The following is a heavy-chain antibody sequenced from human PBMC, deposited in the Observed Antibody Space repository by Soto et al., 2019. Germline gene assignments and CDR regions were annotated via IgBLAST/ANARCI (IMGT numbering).Heavy chain of an antibody. V-gene: IGHV4-34*01. CDR1: GGSFTDYK. D-gene: IGHD4-17*01. J-gene: IGHJ5*02. Sequence: QVQLRQWGAGLLKPSETLSLTCVVSGGSFTDYKWTWIRQSPEKGLEWIGEIRHNGDTDSKPSLRSRLTMSLDTSKNQFSLHLSSVTSADTAVYFCAGGPDYGDYDAWGQDTLVTVSS. CDR2: IRHNGDT. CDR3: AGGPDYGDYDA.